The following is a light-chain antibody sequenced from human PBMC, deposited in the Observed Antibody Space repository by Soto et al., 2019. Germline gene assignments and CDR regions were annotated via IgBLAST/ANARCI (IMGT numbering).Light chain of an antibody. Sequence: EIVLTQSPATLSLSPGERATLSCRASQSLSVYLAWYQQKPGQAPRLLIYDASNRATGTPARFGGSGYGTDFTLTISSLEPEDSAVYYCQQRANWPLTFGGGTKVEIK. CDR3: QQRANWPLT. J-gene: IGKJ4*01. CDR2: DAS. CDR1: QSLSVY. V-gene: IGKV3-11*01.